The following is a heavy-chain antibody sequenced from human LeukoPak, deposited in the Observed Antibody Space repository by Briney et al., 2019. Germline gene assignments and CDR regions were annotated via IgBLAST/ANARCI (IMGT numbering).Heavy chain of an antibody. D-gene: IGHD3-9*01. CDR2: INHSGST. Sequence: PSETLSLTCTVSGYSISSGYYWGWIRQPPGKGLEWIGEINHSGSTNYNPSLKSRVTISVDTSKNQFSLKLSSVTAADTAVYYCARQRYFDWFPWGQGTLVTVSS. J-gene: IGHJ5*02. CDR1: GYSISSGYY. V-gene: IGHV4-38-2*02. CDR3: ARQRYFDWFP.